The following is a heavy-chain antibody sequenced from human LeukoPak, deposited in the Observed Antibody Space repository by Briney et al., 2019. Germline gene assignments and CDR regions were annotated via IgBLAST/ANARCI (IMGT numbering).Heavy chain of an antibody. D-gene: IGHD2-2*01. CDR2: INHSGST. V-gene: IGHV4-34*01. CDR1: GGSFSGYY. CDR3: AISFGEYQAYYYYYGMDV. J-gene: IGHJ6*02. Sequence: SETLSLTCAVYGGSFSGYYWSWIRQPPGKGLEWIGEINHSGSTNYNPSLKSRVTISVDTSKNQFSLKLSSVTAADTAVYYCAISFGEYQAYYYYYGMDVWGQGTTVTVSS.